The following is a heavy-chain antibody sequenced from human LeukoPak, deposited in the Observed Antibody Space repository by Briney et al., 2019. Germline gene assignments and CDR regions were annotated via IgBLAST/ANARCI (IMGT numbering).Heavy chain of an antibody. CDR2: ISGDGGST. CDR1: GFTFDDYA. CDR3: AKESCGGDCWVFDY. V-gene: IGHV3-43*02. D-gene: IGHD2-21*02. J-gene: IGHJ4*02. Sequence: GGSLRLSCAASGFTFDDYAIHWVRQAPGRGLEWVSLISGDGGSTYYADSVKGRFTISRHNSQHSLYLQINSLRTEDTALYYCAKESCGGDCWVFDYWGQGTLVTVSS.